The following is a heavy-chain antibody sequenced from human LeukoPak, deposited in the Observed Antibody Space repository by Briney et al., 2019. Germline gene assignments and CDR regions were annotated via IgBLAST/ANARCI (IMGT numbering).Heavy chain of an antibody. J-gene: IGHJ4*02. D-gene: IGHD4-17*01. CDR2: IYYSGST. V-gene: IGHV4-31*03. Sequence: SQTLSLTCTVSGASISSGGYYWSWIRQHPGKGLEWIGYIYYSGSTYYNPSLKSRVTISVDTSKNQFSLKLSSVTAADTAVYYCARLTTVTSFDYWGQGTLVTVSS. CDR3: ARLTTVTSFDY. CDR1: GASISSGGYY.